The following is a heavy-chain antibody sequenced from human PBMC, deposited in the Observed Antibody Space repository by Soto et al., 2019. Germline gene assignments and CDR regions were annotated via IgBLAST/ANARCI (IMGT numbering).Heavy chain of an antibody. D-gene: IGHD3-22*01. J-gene: IGHJ2*01. CDR1: GFTFSSYG. Sequence: GGSLRLSCAASGFTFSSYGMHWVRQAPGKGLEWVAVISYDGSNKYYADSVKGGFTNSRDNSKNTLYLQMNSLRAEDTAVYYCAKQKRSWDSSGYFLYLYFDLWGRGTLVTVSS. V-gene: IGHV3-30*18. CDR2: ISYDGSNK. CDR3: AKQKRSWDSSGYFLYLYFDL.